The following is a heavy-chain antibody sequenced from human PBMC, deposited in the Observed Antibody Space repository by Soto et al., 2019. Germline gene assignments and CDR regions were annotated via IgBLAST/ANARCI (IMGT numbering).Heavy chain of an antibody. CDR3: ARVWYYYDSSGYYYYYYGMDV. Sequence: QVQLVQSGAEVKKPGASVKVSCKASGYTFTSYDINWVRQATGQGLEWMGWMNPNSGNTGYAQKFQGRVTMTRNNSISTAYMELSSLRSEDTAVYYCARVWYYYDSSGYYYYYYGMDVWGQGTTVTVSS. J-gene: IGHJ6*02. V-gene: IGHV1-8*01. D-gene: IGHD3-22*01. CDR2: MNPNSGNT. CDR1: GYTFTSYD.